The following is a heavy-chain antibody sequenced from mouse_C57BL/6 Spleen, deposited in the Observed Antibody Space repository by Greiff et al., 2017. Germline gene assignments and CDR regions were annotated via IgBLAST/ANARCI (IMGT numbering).Heavy chain of an antibody. CDR2: IWGVGST. J-gene: IGHJ4*01. CDR3: ASRGVVEGMDY. Sequence: VKLMESGPGLVAPSQSLSITCTVSGFSLTSYGVDWVRQSPGKGLEWLGVIWGVGSTNYNSALKSRLSISKDNSKSQVFLTMNSLQTDDTAMYYCASRGVVEGMDYWGQGTSVTVSS. CDR1: GFSLTSYG. D-gene: IGHD1-1*01. V-gene: IGHV2-6*01.